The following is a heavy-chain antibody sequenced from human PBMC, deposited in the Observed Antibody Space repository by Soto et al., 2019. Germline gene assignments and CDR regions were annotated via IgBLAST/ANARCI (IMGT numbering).Heavy chain of an antibody. V-gene: IGHV3-30-3*01. J-gene: IGHJ4*02. CDR2: ISYAGGDQ. Sequence: GSLRLSCEASGFTFSSYPMHWVRQAPGKGLEWVTVISYAGGDQYYADSVKGRFSISRDNCKHTLYLQMHSPQSDETAVYFCARGTITQPSFIDHSAQGTLVTVS. D-gene: IGHD1-20*01. CDR3: ARGTITQPSFIDH. CDR1: GFTFSSYP.